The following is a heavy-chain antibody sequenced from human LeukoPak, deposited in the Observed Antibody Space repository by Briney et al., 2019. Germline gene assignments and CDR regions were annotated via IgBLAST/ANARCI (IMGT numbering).Heavy chain of an antibody. CDR1: GITLSNYG. CDR3: AKRGVVIRVILVGFHKEAYYFDS. Sequence: GGSLRLSCAVSGITLSNYGMSWVRQAPGKGLEWVAGISGSGGGTKYADSVKGRFTISRDNSKKTLYLQMNSLRAEDTAMYFCAKRGVVIRVILVGFHKEAYYFDSWGQGALVTVSS. V-gene: IGHV3-23*01. J-gene: IGHJ4*02. D-gene: IGHD3-22*01. CDR2: ISGSGGGT.